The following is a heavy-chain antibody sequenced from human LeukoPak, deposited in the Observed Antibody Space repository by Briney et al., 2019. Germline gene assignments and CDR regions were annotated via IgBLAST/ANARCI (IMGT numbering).Heavy chain of an antibody. CDR1: GFTFSSYE. J-gene: IGHJ3*02. V-gene: IGHV3-48*03. Sequence: PGGSLRLSCAASGFTFSSYEMNWVRQAPGKGLEWVSYISSSGSTIYYADSVKGRFTISRDNSKNTLYLQMNSLRAEDTAVYYCAKNKVPAAPDDAFDIWGQGTMVTVSS. CDR2: ISSSGSTI. D-gene: IGHD2-2*01. CDR3: AKNKVPAAPDDAFDI.